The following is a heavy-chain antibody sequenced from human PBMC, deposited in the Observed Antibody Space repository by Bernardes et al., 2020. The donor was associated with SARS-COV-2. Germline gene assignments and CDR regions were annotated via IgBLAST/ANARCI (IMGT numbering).Heavy chain of an antibody. CDR2: ISGKNDDT. V-gene: IGHV3-23*01. Sequence: GGSLRLSCAASGFTLSNHALTWVRQAPGKGLEWVSTISGKNDDTYYGDSVKGRFTISRDTSTNTLFLQMDSLRPEDTAVYFCAKGIGAWYYFDYWGQGIVVTVSS. D-gene: IGHD2-8*02. CDR1: GFTLSNHA. J-gene: IGHJ4*02. CDR3: AKGIGAWYYFDY.